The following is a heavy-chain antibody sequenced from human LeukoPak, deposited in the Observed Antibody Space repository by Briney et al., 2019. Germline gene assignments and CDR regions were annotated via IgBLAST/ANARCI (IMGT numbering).Heavy chain of an antibody. CDR3: ASPSMAV. CDR2: ISSSSSTI. Sequence: PGGSLRLSCAASGFTFSSYSMNWVRQAPGKGLEWVSYISSSSSTIYYADSVKGRFTISRDNAKNSLYLRMNSARAEDTAGDSCASPSMAVWGQGTTVTVSS. CDR1: GFTFSSYS. V-gene: IGHV3-48*01. J-gene: IGHJ6*02.